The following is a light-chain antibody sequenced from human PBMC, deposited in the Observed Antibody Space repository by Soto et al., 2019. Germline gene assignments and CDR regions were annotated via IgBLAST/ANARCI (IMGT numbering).Light chain of an antibody. J-gene: IGLJ1*01. CDR3: TAFSANRVYL. Sequence: QSVLTQPPSASGSPGQSVTISCTGTSSDVGGYNYVSWYQQHPGKAPKLVIYEVTKRPSGVPDRFSGSKSGNTASLTVSGLQAEDEADYYCTAFSANRVYLFGPGTKVTVL. CDR1: SSDVGGYNY. CDR2: EVT. V-gene: IGLV2-8*01.